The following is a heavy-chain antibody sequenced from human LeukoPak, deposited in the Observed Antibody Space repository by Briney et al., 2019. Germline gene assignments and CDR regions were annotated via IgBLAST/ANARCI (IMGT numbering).Heavy chain of an antibody. CDR1: GFTFSSSW. CDR3: ARDKSGSHYYLDV. Sequence: SGGSLRLSCAAPGFTFSSSWMSWVRQAPGKGLEWVSVIYSGGSTYYADSVKGRFTISRDNSKNTLYLQMNSLRAEDTAVYYCARDKSGSHYYLDVWGKGATVTVSS. CDR2: IYSGGST. J-gene: IGHJ6*03. V-gene: IGHV3-66*01. D-gene: IGHD1-26*01.